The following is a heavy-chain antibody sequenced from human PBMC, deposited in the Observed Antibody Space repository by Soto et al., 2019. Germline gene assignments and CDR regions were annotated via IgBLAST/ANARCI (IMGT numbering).Heavy chain of an antibody. CDR2: TSYTGNT. CDR3: AKARGGSGWYTVNWGTFDY. Sequence: TLSRTCFFSGGSITSYHWIWLPQFPVKVLEWIAYTSYTGNTNYNPSLQSRVTISMDTSKNSLYLQMDSLRAEDTVVYYCAKARGGSGWYTVNWGTFDYWGQGTLVTVSS. CDR1: GGSITSYH. D-gene: IGHD6-19*01. V-gene: IGHV4-59*12. J-gene: IGHJ4*02.